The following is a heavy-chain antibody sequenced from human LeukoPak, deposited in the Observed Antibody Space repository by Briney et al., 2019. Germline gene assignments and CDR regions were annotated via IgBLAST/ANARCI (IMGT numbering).Heavy chain of an antibody. J-gene: IGHJ6*03. CDR3: ARCNPTYYDFWSGYYGYYYYYMDV. CDR1: GFTFDDYG. V-gene: IGHV3-20*04. CDR2: INWNGGST. Sequence: PGGSLRLSCAASGFTFDDYGMSWVRQAPGKGLEWVSGINWNGGSTGYADSVKGRFTISRANAKNSLYLQMNSLRAEDTALYYCARCNPTYYDFWSGYYGYYYYYMDVWGKGTTVTVSS. D-gene: IGHD3-3*01.